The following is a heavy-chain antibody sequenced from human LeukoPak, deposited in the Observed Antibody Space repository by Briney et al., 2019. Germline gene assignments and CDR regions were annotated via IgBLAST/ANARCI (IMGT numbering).Heavy chain of an antibody. CDR3: AKVAGNIYYFDS. CDR1: GFSFSLYG. Sequence: AGGSLRLSCAASGFSFSLYGMQGVRQAPDEGLEWVAYMSYNGGKIHYSDSVKGRFTISRDNSKNTLFLQMNSLRAEDTAVYHCAKVAGNIYYFDSWGQGALVTVSS. J-gene: IGHJ4*02. CDR2: MSYNGGKI. D-gene: IGHD4-23*01. V-gene: IGHV3-30*02.